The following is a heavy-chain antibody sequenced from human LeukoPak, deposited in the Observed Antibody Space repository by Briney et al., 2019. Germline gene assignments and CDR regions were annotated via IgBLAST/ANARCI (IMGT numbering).Heavy chain of an antibody. V-gene: IGHV3-66*01. Sequence: GGSLRLSCAASGFTVSGKYMGWVRQAPGKGLEWVSVIYSGGRTYYADSVKGRFTISRDNSKNRLHLQMNSLRVADTAVYYCASRTVGDYPYFDHWGQGTLVIVSS. CDR2: IYSGGRT. D-gene: IGHD4-17*01. J-gene: IGHJ4*02. CDR3: ASRTVGDYPYFDH. CDR1: GFTVSGKY.